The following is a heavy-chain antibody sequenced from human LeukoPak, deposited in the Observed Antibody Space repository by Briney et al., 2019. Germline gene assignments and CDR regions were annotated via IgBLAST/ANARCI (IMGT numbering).Heavy chain of an antibody. CDR3: ATEGRIAVAGWEFPFDY. J-gene: IGHJ4*02. D-gene: IGHD6-19*01. Sequence: ASVKVSCKASGYTFTSYGISWLRQAPGQGLEWMGWISAYNGNTNYAQKLQGRVTMTTDTSTSTAYMELRSLRSDDTAVYYCATEGRIAVAGWEFPFDYWGQGTLVTVSS. CDR2: ISAYNGNT. CDR1: GYTFTSYG. V-gene: IGHV1-18*01.